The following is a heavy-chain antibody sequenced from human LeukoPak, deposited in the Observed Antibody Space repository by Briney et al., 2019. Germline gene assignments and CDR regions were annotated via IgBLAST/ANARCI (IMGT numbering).Heavy chain of an antibody. CDR2: IYYSGST. CDR3: ARDRSGSYVDY. CDR1: GGSISSGDYY. Sequence: SETLSLTCTVSGGSISSGDYYWSWIRQPPGKGLEWIGYIYYSGSTYYNPSLKSRVTISVDTSKNQFSLKLSSVTAADTAVYYCARDRSGSYVDYWGQGTLVTVSS. V-gene: IGHV4-30-4*01. J-gene: IGHJ4*02. D-gene: IGHD3-10*01.